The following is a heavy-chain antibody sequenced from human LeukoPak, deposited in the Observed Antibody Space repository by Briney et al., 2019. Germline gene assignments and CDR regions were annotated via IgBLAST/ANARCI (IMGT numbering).Heavy chain of an antibody. D-gene: IGHD6-19*01. CDR3: AREYSSLSYYMDV. V-gene: IGHV3-48*01. CDR1: GFTFSSYS. Sequence: GGSLRLSCAASGFTFSSYSMNWVRQAPGKGLEWLSYITSSSSTIYYADSVKGRFTISRDNAKNSLHLQMNSLRAEDTAFYYCAREYSSLSYYMDVWGKGTTVTASS. J-gene: IGHJ6*03. CDR2: ITSSSSTI.